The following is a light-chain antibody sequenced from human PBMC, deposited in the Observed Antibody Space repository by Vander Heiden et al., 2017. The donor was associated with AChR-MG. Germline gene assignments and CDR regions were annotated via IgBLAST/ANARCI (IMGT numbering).Light chain of an antibody. V-gene: IGLV2-23*01. Sequence: QSALTQPASVSGSPGQSITISCTGTSSDVGSYNLVSWYQQHPDKAPKLMIYEGSKRPSGVSNRFSGFKSGNTASLTISGLQAEDEADYYCCSYAGRSTLVFGGGTKLTVL. J-gene: IGLJ2*01. CDR1: SSDVGSYNL. CDR3: CSYAGRSTLV. CDR2: EGS.